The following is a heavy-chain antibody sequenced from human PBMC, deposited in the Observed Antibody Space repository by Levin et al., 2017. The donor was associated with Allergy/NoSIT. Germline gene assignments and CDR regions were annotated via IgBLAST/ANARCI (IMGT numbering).Heavy chain of an antibody. CDR3: VRDISPCNGGDCFDY. CDR1: GYTFNMYA. CDR2: INTITGDP. V-gene: IGHV7-4-1*02. D-gene: IGHD2-21*01. Sequence: ASVKVSCKASGYTFNMYAMNWVRQAPGQGLEWMGWINTITGDPTYAQGFTGRFVFSLDTSVNTAYLQISSLKAEDTAIYYCVRDISPCNGGDCFDYWGQGTLVTVSS. J-gene: IGHJ4*02.